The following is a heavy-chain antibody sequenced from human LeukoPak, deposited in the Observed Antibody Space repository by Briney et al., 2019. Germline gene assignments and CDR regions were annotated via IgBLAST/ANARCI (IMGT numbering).Heavy chain of an antibody. J-gene: IGHJ4*02. D-gene: IGHD6-19*01. CDR3: AKRTAQAITAFGVAVAGCFDY. CDR1: EFTFSSYA. CDR2: ISGSGGST. Sequence: GGSLRLSCAASEFTFSSYAMSWVRQAPGKGLEWVSAISGSGGSTYYADSVKGRFTISRDNSKNTLYLQMNSLRAEDTAIYYCAKRTAQAITAFGVAVAGCFDYRGQGTLVTVSS. V-gene: IGHV3-23*01.